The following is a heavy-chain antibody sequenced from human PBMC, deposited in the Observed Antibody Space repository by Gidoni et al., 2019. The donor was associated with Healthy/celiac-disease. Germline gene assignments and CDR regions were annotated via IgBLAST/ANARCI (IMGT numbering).Heavy chain of an antibody. CDR2: ISYDGSNK. D-gene: IGHD3-22*01. CDR1: GFTFSSYA. Sequence: QVQLVESGGGVVQPGRSLRLSCAASGFTFSSYAMHWVRQAPGKGLEWVAVISYDGSNKYYADSVKGRFTISRDNSKNTLYLQMNSLRAEDTAVYYCAREGTYSSGYSFGDEYFQHWGQGTLVTVSS. J-gene: IGHJ1*01. V-gene: IGHV3-30*04. CDR3: AREGTYSSGYSFGDEYFQH.